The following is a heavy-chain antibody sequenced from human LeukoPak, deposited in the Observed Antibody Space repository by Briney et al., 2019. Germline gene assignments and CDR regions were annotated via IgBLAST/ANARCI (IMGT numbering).Heavy chain of an antibody. CDR1: GYTFTSYA. V-gene: IGHV1-3*03. Sequence: GASVKVSCKASGYTFTSYAMHWVRQAPGQRLEWMGWINAGNGNTKYSQEFQGRVTITRDTSASTAYMELSSLRSEDMAVYHCARGVGYCSGGSCPNWFDPWGQGTLVTVSA. D-gene: IGHD2-15*01. CDR3: ARGVGYCSGGSCPNWFDP. J-gene: IGHJ5*02. CDR2: INAGNGNT.